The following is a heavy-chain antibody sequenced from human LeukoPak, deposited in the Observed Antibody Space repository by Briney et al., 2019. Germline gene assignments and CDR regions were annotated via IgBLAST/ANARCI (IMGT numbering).Heavy chain of an antibody. V-gene: IGHV3-7*01. CDR1: GFTFSSYW. D-gene: IGHD2-15*01. Sequence: GGSLRLSCAACGFTFSSYWRGWVRQAPGKGGEGGAKMKGGEEYYVETVQGRVTISRDNAKNSVYLQMDSLRVDDTAVYYCTRWARYCSEGSCYSWFDPWGQGPLVTVSS. CDR3: TRWARYCSEGSCYSWFDP. J-gene: IGHJ5*02. CDR2: MKGGEE.